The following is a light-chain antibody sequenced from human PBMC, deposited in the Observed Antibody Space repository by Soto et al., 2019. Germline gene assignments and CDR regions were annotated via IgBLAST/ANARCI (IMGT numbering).Light chain of an antibody. CDR1: SSNLGNNY. CDR3: ASWDDSLRGPG. V-gene: IGLV1-47*01. J-gene: IGLJ3*02. CDR2: RDN. Sequence: QSVLTQPPSASATPGQRVTISCSGSSSNLGNNYVYWYQHLTGTAPKLLIDRDNKRPSGVPDRFSGSRSGTSASLAISGLRSEDEGDYYCASWDDSLRGPGFGGGTKLTVL.